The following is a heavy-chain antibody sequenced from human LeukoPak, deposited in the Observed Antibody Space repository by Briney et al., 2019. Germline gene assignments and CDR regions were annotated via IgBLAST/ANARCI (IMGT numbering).Heavy chain of an antibody. CDR1: GGSISSYY. CDR2: IYYSGST. V-gene: IGHV4-59*08. D-gene: IGHD1-1*01. J-gene: IGHJ4*02. Sequence: PSETLSLTCTVSGGSISSYYWSWIRQPPGKGLEWIGYIYYSGSTNYNPSLKSRVTISVDTSKNQFSLKLNSVTAADTAVYYCARKRSNYLDYWGQGTLVTVSS. CDR3: ARKRSNYLDY.